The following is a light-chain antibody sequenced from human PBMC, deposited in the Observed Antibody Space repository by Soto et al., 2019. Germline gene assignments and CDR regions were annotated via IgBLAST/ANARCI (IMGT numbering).Light chain of an antibody. CDR2: GNS. J-gene: IGLJ3*02. V-gene: IGLV1-40*01. CDR1: SSNIGAGYD. Sequence: QSVLTQPPSVSGAPGQRVTISCTGSSSNIGAGYDVHWYQHLPGTAPKVLIYGNSNRPSGVPDRFSGSKSGTSASLAITGLQAEDEADYYCQSYDNSLSGWVFGGGTKLTV. CDR3: QSYDNSLSGWV.